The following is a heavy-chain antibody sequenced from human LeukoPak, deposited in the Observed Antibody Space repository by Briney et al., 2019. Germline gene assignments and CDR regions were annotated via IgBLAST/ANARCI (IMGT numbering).Heavy chain of an antibody. V-gene: IGHV4-4*02. CDR1: PDSTTSNF. CDR3: AREIVGGFNPGAY. J-gene: IGHJ4*02. CDR2: IHRSGST. Sequence: SETLSLTCTVSPDSTTSNFWSWVRQPPGKGLEWIGEIHRSGSTNYNPSLQSRVTIPIDRSKNQIALGLSSVTAADTAVYYCAREIVGGFNPGAYWGQGTLVTVSS. D-gene: IGHD1-14*01.